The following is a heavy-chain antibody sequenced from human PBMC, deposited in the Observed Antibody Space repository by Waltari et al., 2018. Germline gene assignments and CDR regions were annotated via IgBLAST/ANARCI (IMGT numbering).Heavy chain of an antibody. V-gene: IGHV4-4*07. Sequence: QVHLQESGPGRLQPSETLSLTCTVSGGFVTNLYWRWIRRPAGKGLEWIGRVFSSGSTNYNSSLKSRVTMSVDTSKNQISLKLTSVTAADTGIYYCARGRGLQGFNFYYDMDVWGKGSAVTVSS. CDR2: VFSSGST. CDR1: GGFVTNLY. J-gene: IGHJ6*03. D-gene: IGHD4-4*01. CDR3: ARGRGLQGFNFYYDMDV.